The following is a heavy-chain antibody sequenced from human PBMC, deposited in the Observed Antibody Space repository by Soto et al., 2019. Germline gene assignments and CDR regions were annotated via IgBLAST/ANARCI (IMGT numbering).Heavy chain of an antibody. Sequence: PGGSLRLSCAASGFTFSDYGIHWVRRAPGKGLEWVAVISYDASNKYYADSVKGRFTVSRDNSKSTLYLQMDRLTAEDTAVYHCAKQTVPNTNAFDIWGQGTTVTVSS. J-gene: IGHJ3*02. CDR3: AKQTVPNTNAFDI. V-gene: IGHV3-30*18. CDR1: GFTFSDYG. CDR2: ISYDASNK. D-gene: IGHD4-4*01.